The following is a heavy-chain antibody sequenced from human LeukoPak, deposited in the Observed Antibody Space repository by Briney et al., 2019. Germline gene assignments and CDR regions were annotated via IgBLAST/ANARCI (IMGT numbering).Heavy chain of an antibody. V-gene: IGHV4-59*12. D-gene: IGHD1-1*01. Sequence: ASETLSLTCTVSGGSISSYYWSWIRQPPGKGLEWIGYIYYSGSTNYNPSLKSRVTISVDTSKNQFSLKLSSVTAADTAVYYCARADERGPRRDAFDIWGQGTMVTVSS. CDR2: IYYSGST. CDR3: ARADERGPRRDAFDI. CDR1: GGSISSYY. J-gene: IGHJ3*02.